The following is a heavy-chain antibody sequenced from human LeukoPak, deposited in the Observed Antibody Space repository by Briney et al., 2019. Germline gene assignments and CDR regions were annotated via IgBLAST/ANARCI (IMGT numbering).Heavy chain of an antibody. D-gene: IGHD2-15*01. CDR1: GFMFDDSA. J-gene: IGHJ4*02. V-gene: IGHV3-43*02. CDR2: ISGDGVST. Sequence: GGSLRLSCAASGFMFDDSAMRWVRQAPGKGLEWVSLISGDGVSTFYADSVKGRFTISRDNSKNSLSLQMDSLTTEDTALYYCAKEGYSHTSNYFDNWGQGILVTVSS. CDR3: AKEGYSHTSNYFDN.